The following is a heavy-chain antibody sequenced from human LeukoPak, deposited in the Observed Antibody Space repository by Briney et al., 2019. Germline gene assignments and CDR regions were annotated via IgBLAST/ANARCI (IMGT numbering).Heavy chain of an antibody. CDR1: GFTFSSYA. V-gene: IGHV3-64*01. CDR2: ISSNGGST. J-gene: IGHJ4*02. Sequence: GGSLRLSCAASGFTFSSYAMHWVRQAPGKGLEYVSAISSNGGSTYYANSVKGRFTISRDNSKNTLYLQMGSLRAEDTAVYYCATSLHSSSWSGYWGQGTLVTVSS. CDR3: ATSLHSSSWSGY. D-gene: IGHD6-13*01.